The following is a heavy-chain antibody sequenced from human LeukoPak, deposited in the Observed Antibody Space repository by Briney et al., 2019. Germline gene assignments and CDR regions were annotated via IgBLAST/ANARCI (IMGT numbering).Heavy chain of an antibody. V-gene: IGHV4-30-4*01. Sequence: SQTLSLTCTVSGGSISSGDYYWSWIRQPPGKGLEWIGYIYYSGSTYYSPSLKSRVTISVDTSKNQFSLKLSSVTAPDTAVYYCARGDDSSGYSPFDYWGQGTLVTVSS. CDR1: GGSISSGDYY. J-gene: IGHJ4*02. CDR2: IYYSGST. CDR3: ARGDDSSGYSPFDY. D-gene: IGHD3-22*01.